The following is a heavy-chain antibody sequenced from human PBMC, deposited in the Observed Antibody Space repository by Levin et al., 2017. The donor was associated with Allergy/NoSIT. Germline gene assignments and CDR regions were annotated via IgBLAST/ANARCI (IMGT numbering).Heavy chain of an antibody. CDR1: GGSITWGDYY. J-gene: IGHJ4*02. CDR3: ARVGDTGVSSGYYFDS. Sequence: LRLSCTVAGGSITWGDYYWSWIRQPPGKALEWIGYIYTTGTTFYNPSLRSRLSISADTSKNHFALRLNSVTAADTAVYYCARVGDTGVSSGYYFDSWGQGILVTVSS. V-gene: IGHV4-30-4*01. CDR2: IYTTGTT. D-gene: IGHD2-21*01.